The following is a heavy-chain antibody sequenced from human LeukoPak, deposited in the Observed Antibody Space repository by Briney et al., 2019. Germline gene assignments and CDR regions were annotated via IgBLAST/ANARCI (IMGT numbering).Heavy chain of an antibody. CDR1: GFTVSSNY. CDR2: IYSGGST. J-gene: IGHJ4*02. CDR3: AARGFSSSWYDFDY. V-gene: IGHV3-66*01. Sequence: GGSLRLSCAASGFTVSSNYMSWVRQAPGKGLEWVSVIYSGGSTYYADSVKSRFTISRDNSKNTLYLQMNSLRAEDTAVYYCAARGFSSSWYDFDYWGQGTLVTVSS. D-gene: IGHD6-13*01.